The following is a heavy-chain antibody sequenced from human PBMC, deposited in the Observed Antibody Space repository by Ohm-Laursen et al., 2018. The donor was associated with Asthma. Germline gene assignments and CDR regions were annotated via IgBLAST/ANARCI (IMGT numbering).Heavy chain of an antibody. Sequence: SLRLSCAASGFTFSSYAMSWVRQAPGKGLEWVGRIRSKAQSYTTEYAASVKGRFTISRDDSKNSLYLQMNGLQTEDTALYYCARDLLNWDAAFDVWGQGTMVTVSS. V-gene: IGHV3-72*01. CDR2: IRSKAQSYTT. CDR1: GFTFSSYA. CDR3: ARDLLNWDAAFDV. J-gene: IGHJ3*01. D-gene: IGHD1-26*01.